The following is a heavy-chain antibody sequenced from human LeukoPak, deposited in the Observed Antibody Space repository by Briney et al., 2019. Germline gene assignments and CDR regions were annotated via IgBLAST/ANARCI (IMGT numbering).Heavy chain of an antibody. J-gene: IGHJ3*02. CDR3: ARPDYCSSTSCYRAFDI. CDR2: TIPIFGTA. CDR1: GGTFSSYA. Sequence: SVKVSCKASGGTFSSYAISWVRPAPGQGLEWMGGTIPIFGTANYAQKSQGRVTITADESTSTAYMELSSLRSEDTAVYYCARPDYCSSTSCYRAFDIWGQGTMVTVSS. V-gene: IGHV1-69*01. D-gene: IGHD2-2*02.